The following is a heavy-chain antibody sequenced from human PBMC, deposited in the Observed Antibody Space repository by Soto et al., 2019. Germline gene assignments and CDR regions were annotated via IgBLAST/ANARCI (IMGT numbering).Heavy chain of an antibody. J-gene: IGHJ3*02. CDR1: GFTFSSYG. V-gene: IGHV3-30*18. CDR3: AKDQGSELRFLEWFPSDI. CDR2: ISYDGSNK. Sequence: QVQLVESGGGVVQPGRSLRLSCAASGFTFSSYGRHWVRQAPGKGLEWVAVISYDGSNKYYADSVKGRFTISRDNSKNTLYLQMNSLRAEDTAVYYCAKDQGSELRFLEWFPSDIWGQRTMVTVSS. D-gene: IGHD3-3*01.